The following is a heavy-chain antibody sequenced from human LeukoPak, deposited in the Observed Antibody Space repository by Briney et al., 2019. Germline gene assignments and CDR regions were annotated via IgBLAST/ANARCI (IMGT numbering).Heavy chain of an antibody. D-gene: IGHD3-10*01. CDR2: ISAYNGNT. CDR3: ARDLGPYGSGSSIGY. J-gene: IGHJ4*02. V-gene: IGHV1-18*01. Sequence: ASVKVSCKASGYTFTSYGISWVRQAPGQGLERMGWISAYNGNTNYAQKLQGRVTMTTDTSTSTAYMELRSLRSDDTAVYYCARDLGPYGSGSSIGYWGQGTLVTVSS. CDR1: GYTFTSYG.